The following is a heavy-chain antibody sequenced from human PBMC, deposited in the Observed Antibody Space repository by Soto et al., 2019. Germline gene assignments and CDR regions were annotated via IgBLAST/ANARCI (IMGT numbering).Heavy chain of an antibody. V-gene: IGHV3-30*03. CDR1: GFTFSHYG. J-gene: IGHJ4*02. CDR3: ARYSGKYQGPIDY. D-gene: IGHD1-26*01. Sequence: QVQLVESGGGVVQPGRSLRLSCAASGFTFSHYGIHWVRQAPGKGLEWLAVISYDGSNKHYADSVKGRFTVSRDNSKNPLYLQMNSLRAEDTAVYFCARYSGKYQGPIDYWGQGTLVTVPS. CDR2: ISYDGSNK.